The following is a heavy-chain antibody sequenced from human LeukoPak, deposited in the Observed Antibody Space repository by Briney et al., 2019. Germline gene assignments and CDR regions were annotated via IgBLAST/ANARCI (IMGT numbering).Heavy chain of an antibody. CDR1: GFIFSTYG. CDR3: AKDGQVGAIGYFDY. Sequence: GTSLRLSCAASGFIFSTYGMHWVRQAPGKGLEWVAVVWSGGKNKYYSDSVKGRFTISRDNSKSTLYLEMNSLRAEDTAVYYCAKDGQVGAIGYFDYRGQGTLVTVSS. J-gene: IGHJ4*02. V-gene: IGHV3-33*06. D-gene: IGHD1-26*01. CDR2: VWSGGKNK.